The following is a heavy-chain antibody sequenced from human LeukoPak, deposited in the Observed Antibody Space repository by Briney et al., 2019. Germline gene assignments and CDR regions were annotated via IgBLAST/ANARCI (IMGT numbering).Heavy chain of an antibody. CDR1: GFTFNNYA. D-gene: IGHD5-12*01. CDR2: ISSGGST. Sequence: GGSLTLSCVASGFTFNNYAMSWVRQAPGQWLEWVSAISSGGSTSYADSAKGRFTISRDNSQDTLSLQMNSLRVEDTAVYYCAKERRAYDPWYFDLWGRGTLVTVSS. CDR3: AKERRAYDPWYFDL. V-gene: IGHV3-23*01. J-gene: IGHJ2*01.